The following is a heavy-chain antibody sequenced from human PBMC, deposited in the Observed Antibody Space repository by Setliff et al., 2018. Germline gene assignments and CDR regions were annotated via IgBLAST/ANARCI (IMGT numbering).Heavy chain of an antibody. Sequence: ASVKVSCKASGYTFTSYYMHWVRQAPGQGLEWMGIINPSGGSTSYAQKFQGRVTMTRDTSTSTVYMELSSLRSEDTAVYYCARDPTTYYDILTGSSSRRYVMDVLGQGTTVTVS. CDR2: INPSGGST. V-gene: IGHV1-46*01. CDR3: ARDPTTYYDILTGSSSRRYVMDV. CDR1: GYTFTSYY. J-gene: IGHJ6*02. D-gene: IGHD3-9*01.